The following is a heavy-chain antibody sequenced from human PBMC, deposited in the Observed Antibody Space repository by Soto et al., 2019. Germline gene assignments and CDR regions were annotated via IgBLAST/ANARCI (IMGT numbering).Heavy chain of an antibody. J-gene: IGHJ4*02. V-gene: IGHV4-59*01. CDR3: AAGEASSRNLAPYYLDF. D-gene: IGHD6-13*01. Sequence: PXGTLALTCTVSGGSMRNYFWTWIRQPPGKGLEWIGYIHYSGTTSFFPSYNPSLRSRVTISEDTSKNQFSLKLLSVTTADTAVYFCAAGEASSRNLAPYYLDFWGQGTLVTVS. CDR2: IHYSGTT. CDR1: GGSMRNYF.